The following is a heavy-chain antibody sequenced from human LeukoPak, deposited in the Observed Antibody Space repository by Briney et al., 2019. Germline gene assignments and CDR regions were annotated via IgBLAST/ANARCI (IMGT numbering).Heavy chain of an antibody. J-gene: IGHJ5*02. CDR1: GGSFSGYY. D-gene: IGHD2-15*01. Sequence: PSETLSLTCAVYGGSFSGYYWSWIRQPPGKGLEWIGEINHSGSTNYNSSLKSRVTISVDTSKNQFSLKLSSVTAADTAVYYCARGTRILRYCSGGSCPVNWFDPWGQGTLVTVSS. CDR3: ARGTRILRYCSGGSCPVNWFDP. V-gene: IGHV4-34*01. CDR2: INHSGST.